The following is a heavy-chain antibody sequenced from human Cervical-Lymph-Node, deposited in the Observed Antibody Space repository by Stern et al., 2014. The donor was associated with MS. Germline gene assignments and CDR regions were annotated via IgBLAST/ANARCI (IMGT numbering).Heavy chain of an antibody. D-gene: IGHD4-17*01. CDR3: AHTTVTFDEAYGLDV. J-gene: IGHJ6*02. CDR1: GFALTTDGVG. CDR2: IYWDADK. V-gene: IGHV2-5*02. Sequence: QVNLKESGPTLEKPTQTLTLTCTFSGFALTTDGVGVHWIRQPPGKALKGLAIIYWDADKRYSPSQKSRLTITKDTSKNQVVLTMTNMDPVDTATYYCAHTTVTFDEAYGLDVWGQGTTVTVSS.